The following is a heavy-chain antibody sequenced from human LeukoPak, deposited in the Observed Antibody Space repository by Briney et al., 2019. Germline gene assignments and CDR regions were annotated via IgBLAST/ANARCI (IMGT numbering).Heavy chain of an antibody. CDR3: ARDKRRNDFDWPYLYYYYYMDV. V-gene: IGHV3-7*01. Sequence: GTSLRLSCAASGFTFISYAIHWVRQAPGKGLEWVANIKQDGSEKYYVDSVKGRFTISRDNAKNSLYLQMNSLRAEDTAVYYCARDKRRNDFDWPYLYYYYYMDVWGKGTTVTVSS. CDR2: IKQDGSEK. J-gene: IGHJ6*03. D-gene: IGHD3-9*01. CDR1: GFTFISYA.